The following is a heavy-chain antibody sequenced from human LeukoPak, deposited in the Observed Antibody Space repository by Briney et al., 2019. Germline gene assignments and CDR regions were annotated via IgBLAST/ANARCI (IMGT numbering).Heavy chain of an antibody. J-gene: IGHJ6*02. V-gene: IGHV5-10-1*01. D-gene: IGHD6-6*01. Sequence: GESLKISCKGSGYIFTSYWISWVRQMPGKGLEWMGRIDPSDSYTNYSPSFQGHVTISADKSTSTAYLQWSSLKASDTAMYYCARHEGSSASGTDYYYGMDVWGQGTTVTVSS. CDR3: ARHEGSSASGTDYYYGMDV. CDR2: IDPSDSYT. CDR1: GYIFTSYW.